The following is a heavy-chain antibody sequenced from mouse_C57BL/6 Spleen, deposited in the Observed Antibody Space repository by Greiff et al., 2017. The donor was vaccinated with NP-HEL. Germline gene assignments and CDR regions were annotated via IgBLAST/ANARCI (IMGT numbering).Heavy chain of an antibody. V-gene: IGHV3-6*01. D-gene: IGHD2-4*01. CDR2: ISYDGSN. Sequence: DVQLQESGPGLVKPSQSLSLTCSVTGYSITSGYYWNWIRQFPGNKLEWMGYISYDGSNNYNPSLKNRISITRDTSKNQFFLKLNSVTTEDTATYYCAIYDYDYAMDDWGQGTSVTVSS. CDR3: AIYDYDYAMDD. CDR1: GYSITSGYY. J-gene: IGHJ4*01.